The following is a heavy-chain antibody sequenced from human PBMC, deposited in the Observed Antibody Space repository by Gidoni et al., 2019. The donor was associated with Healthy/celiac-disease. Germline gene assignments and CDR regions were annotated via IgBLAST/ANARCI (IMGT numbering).Heavy chain of an antibody. CDR3: ARDPITAVAGDWYFDL. J-gene: IGHJ2*01. Sequence: QVQLVESGGGLVKPGGSLRLSCAASGFTISDYYMSWIRQAPGKGLEWVSYISSSSSYTNYADSVKGRFTISRDNAKNSLYLQMNSLRAEDTAVYYCARDPITAVAGDWYFDLWGRGTLVTVSS. D-gene: IGHD6-19*01. CDR1: GFTISDYY. CDR2: ISSSSSYT. V-gene: IGHV3-11*06.